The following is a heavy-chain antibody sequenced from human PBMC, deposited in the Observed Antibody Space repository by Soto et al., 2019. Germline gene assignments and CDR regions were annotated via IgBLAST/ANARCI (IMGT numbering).Heavy chain of an antibody. CDR3: ARDRPDSSGYYYALHWYFDL. CDR2: ISPDGGRT. D-gene: IGHD3-22*01. J-gene: IGHJ2*01. CDR1: GYTFTTYY. Sequence: ASVKVSCKASGYTFTTYYMHWVRQAPGQGLEWMGIISPDGGRTSYAQKFQGRVTMTRDKSTSTAYMELSSLRSEDTAVYYCARDRPDSSGYYYALHWYFDLWGRGTLVTVSS. V-gene: IGHV1-46*01.